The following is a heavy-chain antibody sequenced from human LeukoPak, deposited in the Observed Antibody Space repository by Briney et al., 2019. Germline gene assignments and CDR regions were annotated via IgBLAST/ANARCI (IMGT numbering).Heavy chain of an antibody. CDR3: AKRRIQYYFDY. CDR1: GFTVSSKY. Sequence: GGSLRLSCAASGFTVSSKYMSWVRQAPGKGLEWVSAISGSGGSTYYADSVKGRFTISRDNSKNTLYLQMNSLRAEDTAVYYCAKRRIQYYFDYWGQGTLVTVSS. J-gene: IGHJ4*02. V-gene: IGHV3-23*01. CDR2: ISGSGGST. D-gene: IGHD2-15*01.